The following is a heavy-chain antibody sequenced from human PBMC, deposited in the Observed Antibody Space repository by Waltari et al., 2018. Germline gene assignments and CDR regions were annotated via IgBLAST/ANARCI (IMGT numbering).Heavy chain of an antibody. J-gene: IGHJ4*02. Sequence: QLQLQESGPGLVKPSETLSLTCTVSGGSIRSSSYYWGWIRQPPGKGLEWIGSIYYSGSTYYNPSLKSRVTISVDTSKNQFSLKLSSVTAADTAVYYCARRASSSWYADYWGQGTLVTVSS. D-gene: IGHD6-13*01. V-gene: IGHV4-39*01. CDR1: GGSIRSSSYY. CDR3: ARRASSSWYADY. CDR2: IYYSGST.